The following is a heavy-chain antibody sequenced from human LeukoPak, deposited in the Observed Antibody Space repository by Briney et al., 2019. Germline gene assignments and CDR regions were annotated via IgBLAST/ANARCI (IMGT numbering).Heavy chain of an antibody. CDR1: GFTFSRYA. D-gene: IGHD3-3*01. Sequence: GGSLRLSCAASGFTFSRYAMHGVRQAPGKGLEWVAVISYDGSNKYYADSVKGRFTISRDNSKNTLYLQMNSLRAEDTAVYYCAKDKKRTGDFWSGYYTVDYWGQGTLVTVSS. CDR3: AKDKKRTGDFWSGYYTVDY. CDR2: ISYDGSNK. J-gene: IGHJ4*02. V-gene: IGHV3-30-3*01.